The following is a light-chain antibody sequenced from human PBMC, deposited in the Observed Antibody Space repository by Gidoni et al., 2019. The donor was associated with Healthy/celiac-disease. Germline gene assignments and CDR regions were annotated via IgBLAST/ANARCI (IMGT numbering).Light chain of an antibody. V-gene: IGKV3-20*01. CDR3: QQYGSSQLT. CDR2: GAS. J-gene: IGKJ4*01. CDR1: QSVSSSY. Sequence: EIVLTQSPGTLSLSPGERATLSCRASQSVSSSYLAWYQQKPGQAPRLLIYGASSMATGIPDRFSGSGSGTDFTLTISRLEPEDVAVYYCQQYGSSQLTFGGGTKVEIK.